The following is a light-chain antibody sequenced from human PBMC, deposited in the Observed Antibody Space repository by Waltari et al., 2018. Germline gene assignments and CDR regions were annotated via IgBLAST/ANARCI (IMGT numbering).Light chain of an antibody. V-gene: IGKV1-8*01. CDR2: AAS. CDR1: QGISSY. CDR3: QQYYSYPPFT. Sequence: AIRITQSPSSLSASTGDRVTITCRASQGISSYLACYQQKPGKAPKLLIYAASTLQSGVPSRFSGSGSGTDFTLTISCLQSEDFATYYCQQYYSYPPFTFGPGTKVDIK. J-gene: IGKJ3*01.